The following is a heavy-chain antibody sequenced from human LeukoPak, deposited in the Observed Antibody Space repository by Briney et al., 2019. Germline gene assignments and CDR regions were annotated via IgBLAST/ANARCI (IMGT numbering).Heavy chain of an antibody. CDR1: GFTFSSYS. CDR2: ISSSSSSI. D-gene: IGHD1-26*01. CDR3: ASDPYSGGYGDYYYYYMDV. V-gene: IGHV3-21*05. Sequence: RGSLRLSCAVSGFTFSSYSMSWVRQAPGEGREWVAYISSSSSSIYYANSVKGRLTISTGHAKNSLYLQITSLRAEDTAVYYCASDPYSGGYGDYYYYYMDVWGKGTTVPISS. J-gene: IGHJ6*03.